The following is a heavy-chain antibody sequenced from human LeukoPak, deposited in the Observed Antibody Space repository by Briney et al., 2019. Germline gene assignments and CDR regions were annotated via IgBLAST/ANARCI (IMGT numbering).Heavy chain of an antibody. CDR3: ARDSSPGYSYGYHGY. Sequence: SGGSLRLSCAASGFTFSSYSMNWVRQAPGKGLEWVSSISSSSSYIYYADSVKGRFTISRDNAKNSLYLQMNSLRAEDTAVYYCARDSSPGYSYGYHGYWGQGTLVTVSS. CDR2: ISSSSSYI. V-gene: IGHV3-21*01. D-gene: IGHD5-18*01. CDR1: GFTFSSYS. J-gene: IGHJ4*02.